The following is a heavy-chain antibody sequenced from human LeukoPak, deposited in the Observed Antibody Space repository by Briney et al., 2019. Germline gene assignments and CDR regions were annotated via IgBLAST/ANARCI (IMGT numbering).Heavy chain of an antibody. Sequence: PSETLSLTCVVSGYSITNGDYWGWIRQSPGKGLEWIASIYNSASTHYNRSLRSRATILVDTSKNEFSLKMRSVTAADTAVYYCARNSTSGFFDYWGQGTLATVSS. CDR3: ARNSTSGFFDY. D-gene: IGHD3-10*01. CDR1: GYSITNGDY. CDR2: IYNSAST. J-gene: IGHJ4*02. V-gene: IGHV4-38-2*01.